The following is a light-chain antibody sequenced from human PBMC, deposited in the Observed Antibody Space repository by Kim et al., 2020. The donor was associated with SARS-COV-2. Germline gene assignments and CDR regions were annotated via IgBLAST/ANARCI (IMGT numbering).Light chain of an antibody. CDR2: DAS. CDR1: HSVGNY. J-gene: IGKJ1*01. Sequence: WAPGERATLSCRASHSVGNYLAWYQQKPGQAPRLLIYDASNRATAIPDRFTGSGSGTDFTLTISSLEPEDCAVYFCQQRNNWPQTFGQGTKVDIK. CDR3: QQRNNWPQT. V-gene: IGKV3-11*01.